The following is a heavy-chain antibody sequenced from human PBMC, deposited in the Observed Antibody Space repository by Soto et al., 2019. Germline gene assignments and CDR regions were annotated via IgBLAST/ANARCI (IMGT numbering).Heavy chain of an antibody. CDR3: ARGGRRSPGMDV. Sequence: QVQLQESGPGLVKPSQTLSLTCTVSGGSISSGGYYWSWIRQHPGKGLEWIGYIYYSGSTYYNPSLRRRVTISVDTSKNQFSLKLSSVTAADTAVYSCARGGRRSPGMDVWGQGTTVTVSS. CDR1: GGSISSGGYY. CDR2: IYYSGST. J-gene: IGHJ6*02. V-gene: IGHV4-31*03.